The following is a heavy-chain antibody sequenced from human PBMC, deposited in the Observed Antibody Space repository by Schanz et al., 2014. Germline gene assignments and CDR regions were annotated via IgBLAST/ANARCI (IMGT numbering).Heavy chain of an antibody. CDR2: IGTSGGT. V-gene: IGHV3-23*04. CDR1: GFTFSSYD. Sequence: VQLVESGGGVVQPGRSLRLSCVASGFTFSSYDVFWVRQAPGKGLEWVSTIGTSGGTNYAESVKGRFTISRDNSKNTLYLQMNSLRAEDTAVYYCAKGRFGELSAFDIWGQGTMVTVSS. J-gene: IGHJ3*02. CDR3: AKGRFGELSAFDI. D-gene: IGHD3-10*01.